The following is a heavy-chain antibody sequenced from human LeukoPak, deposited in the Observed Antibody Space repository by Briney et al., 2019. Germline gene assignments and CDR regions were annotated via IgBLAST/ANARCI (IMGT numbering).Heavy chain of an antibody. Sequence: ASVKVSCKASGYTFTSYDINWVRQATGQGREWMGWRNPNSGNTGYAQKFQGRVTITRTTSISTAYMELSSLRSDATAVYYCARIGGRDRGVIITQRYYGMDVWGQGTTVTVSS. V-gene: IGHV1-8*01. J-gene: IGHJ6*02. D-gene: IGHD3-10*01. CDR3: ARIGGRDRGVIITQRYYGMDV. CDR1: GYTFTSYD. CDR2: RNPNSGNT.